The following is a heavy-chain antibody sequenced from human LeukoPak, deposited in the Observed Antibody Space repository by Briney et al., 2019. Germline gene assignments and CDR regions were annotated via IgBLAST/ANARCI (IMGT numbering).Heavy chain of an antibody. CDR1: GYSFTSYW. V-gene: IGHV5-51*01. J-gene: IGHJ4*02. CDR2: ICPGDSDT. D-gene: IGHD7-27*01. CDR3: ARLGTVRNYFDY. Sequence: EASLQISCKGSGYSFTSYWIGWVRQMPGKGLEWMGIICPGDSDTRYSPSFQGQVTISADKSISTAYLQWSSLKASDTAMYYCARLGTVRNYFDYWGQGTLVTVSS.